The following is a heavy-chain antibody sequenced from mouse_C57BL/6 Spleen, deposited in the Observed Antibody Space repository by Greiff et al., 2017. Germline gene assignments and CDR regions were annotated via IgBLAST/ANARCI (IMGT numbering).Heavy chain of an antibody. CDR2: IDPETGGT. J-gene: IGHJ4*01. D-gene: IGHD2-12*01. V-gene: IGHV1-15*01. CDR3: TRLRRGNYYAMDY. Sequence: VQLQQSGAELVRPGASVTLSCKASGYTFTDYEMHWVKQTPVHGLEWIGAIDPETGGTAYNQKFKGKAILTADKSSSTAYMELRSLTSEDSAVYYCTRLRRGNYYAMDYWGQGTSVTVSS. CDR1: GYTFTDYE.